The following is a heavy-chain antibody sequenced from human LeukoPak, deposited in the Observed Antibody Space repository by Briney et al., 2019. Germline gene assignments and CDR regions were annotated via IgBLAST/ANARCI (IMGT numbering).Heavy chain of an antibody. CDR2: INHSGST. CDR1: GGSFSGYY. CDR3: ASAYYYGSGNYMDV. J-gene: IGHJ6*03. D-gene: IGHD3-10*01. V-gene: IGHV4-34*01. Sequence: PSETLSLTCAVYGGSFSGYYWSWIRQPPGKGLEWIGEINHSGSTNYNPSLKSRVTISIDTAKNQFSLKLSSVTAADTAVYYCASAYYYGSGNYMDVWGTGTTVTISS.